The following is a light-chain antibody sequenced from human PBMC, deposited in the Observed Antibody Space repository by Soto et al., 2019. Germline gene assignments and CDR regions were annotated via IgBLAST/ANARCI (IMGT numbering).Light chain of an antibody. CDR1: SSNIGAGYD. CDR3: QSYDSSRRGYVV. CDR2: GNS. Sequence: QSVLTQPPSVSGAPGQRVTISCTGSSSNIGAGYDVHWYQQLPGTAPKLLIYGNSNRPSGVPDRFSGSKSGTSASLAITGGQAEDEADYYCQSYDSSRRGYVVFGGGTQLTVL. J-gene: IGLJ2*01. V-gene: IGLV1-40*01.